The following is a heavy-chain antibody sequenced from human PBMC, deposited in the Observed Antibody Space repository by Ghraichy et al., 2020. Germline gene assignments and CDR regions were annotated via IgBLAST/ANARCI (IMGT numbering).Heavy chain of an antibody. CDR3: AKDMRGYYDSSGYYSV. CDR2: ISGSGGST. CDR1: GFTFSSYA. Sequence: GGSLRLSCAASGFTFSSYAMSWVRQAPGKGLEWVSAISGSGGSTYYADSVKGRFTISRDNSKNTLYLQMNSLGAEDTAVYYCAKDMRGYYDSSGYYSVWGQGTLVTVSS. V-gene: IGHV3-23*01. D-gene: IGHD3-22*01. J-gene: IGHJ4*02.